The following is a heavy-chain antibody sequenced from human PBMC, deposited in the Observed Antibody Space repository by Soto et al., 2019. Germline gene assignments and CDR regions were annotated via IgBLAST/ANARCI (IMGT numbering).Heavy chain of an antibody. Sequence: EVQLVESGGGLVQPGGSLRLSCAASGFTVSSNYMSWVRQAPGKGLEGVSVIYSGGSTYYADSVKGRFTISRDNSKNTLYLQMNSLRAEDTAVYYCASTTGTVRGVMSYYFDYWGQGTLVTVSS. J-gene: IGHJ4*02. CDR3: ASTTGTVRGVMSYYFDY. V-gene: IGHV3-66*01. CDR2: IYSGGST. D-gene: IGHD3-10*02. CDR1: GFTVSSNY.